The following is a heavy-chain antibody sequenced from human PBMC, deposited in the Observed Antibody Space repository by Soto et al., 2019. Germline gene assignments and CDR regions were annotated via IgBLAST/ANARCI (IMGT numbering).Heavy chain of an antibody. V-gene: IGHV3-74*01. Sequence: GSLRLSCAASGFTFSSYWMHWVRQAPGKGLVWVSRINSDGSSTSYADSVKGRFTISRDNAKNTLYLQMNSLRAEDTAVYYCARDQPELESPLYYYYGMDVWGQGTTVTVSS. J-gene: IGHJ6*02. D-gene: IGHD1-1*01. CDR3: ARDQPELESPLYYYYGMDV. CDR1: GFTFSSYW. CDR2: INSDGSST.